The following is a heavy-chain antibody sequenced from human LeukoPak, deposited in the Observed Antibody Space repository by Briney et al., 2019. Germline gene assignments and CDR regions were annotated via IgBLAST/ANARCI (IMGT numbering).Heavy chain of an antibody. CDR3: AKDQYGGNPQYYFDY. V-gene: IGHV3-23*01. J-gene: IGHJ4*02. CDR1: GFTFSSYA. Sequence: GGSLRLSCAASGFTFSSYAMSWVLQAPGKGLDWVSAISGSGGNTYYADSVKGRFTISRDNSKNTLYLQMNSLRAEDTAVYYCAKDQYGGNPQYYFDYWGQGTLVTVSS. CDR2: ISGSGGNT. D-gene: IGHD4-23*01.